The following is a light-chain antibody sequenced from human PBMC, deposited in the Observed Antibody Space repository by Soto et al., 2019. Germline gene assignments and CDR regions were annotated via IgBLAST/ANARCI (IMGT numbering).Light chain of an antibody. J-gene: IGLJ2*01. CDR1: SSDVGRYNY. V-gene: IGLV2-14*01. CDR2: DVT. Sequence: QSVLTQPASVSGSPGQSITISCTGTSSDVGRYNYVSWYQQHPGKAPKVMIYDVTYRPSGIANRFSGSKSGNTASLTISGLQADDEADYYCSSFTNTSTPVVFGGGTKVTVL. CDR3: SSFTNTSTPVV.